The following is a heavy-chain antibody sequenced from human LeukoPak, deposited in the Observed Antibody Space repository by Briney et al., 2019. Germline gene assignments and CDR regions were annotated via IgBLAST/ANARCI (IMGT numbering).Heavy chain of an antibody. CDR2: ISDTGADA. CDR1: GFTFSTYA. CDR3: AKLPYSIDGYFDY. V-gene: IGHV3-23*01. D-gene: IGHD2-15*01. J-gene: IGHJ4*02. Sequence: GGSLRLSCTASGFTFSTYAMSWVRQAPGKGLEWVSIISDTGADADYADSVKSRFTISRDNSKNTLYLEMNSLRAGDTAVYYRAKLPYSIDGYFDYWGQGTLVTVSS.